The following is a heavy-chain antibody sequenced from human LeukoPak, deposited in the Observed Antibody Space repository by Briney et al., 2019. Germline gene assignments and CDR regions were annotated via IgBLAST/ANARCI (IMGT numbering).Heavy chain of an antibody. V-gene: IGHV4-59*01. D-gene: IGHD6-6*01. Sequence: AETLCLTCTVSGVSISSYYWSWVRQPPGKGLEWLGYIYYSGGTNYNPSLKSRVTISVDTSKNQFSLKLSSVTAADTAVYYCARGVIAARPEVDAFDIWGQGTMVTVSS. CDR1: GVSISSYY. CDR3: ARGVIAARPEVDAFDI. J-gene: IGHJ3*02. CDR2: IYYSGGT.